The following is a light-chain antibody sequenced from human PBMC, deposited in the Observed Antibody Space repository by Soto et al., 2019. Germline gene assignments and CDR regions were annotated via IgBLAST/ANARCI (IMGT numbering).Light chain of an antibody. J-gene: IGLJ2*01. CDR1: NSDIGMYNF. V-gene: IGLV2-8*01. CDR3: SSYAGFNKVI. CDR2: DVT. Sequence: QSVLTQPPSASGSPGQSVTISCTGTNSDIGMYNFVSWYQQHPGKAPKLTLYDVTERPSGVPDRFSGSKSDNTASLTVSGLQAEDEADYYCSSYAGFNKVIFGGGTKLTVL.